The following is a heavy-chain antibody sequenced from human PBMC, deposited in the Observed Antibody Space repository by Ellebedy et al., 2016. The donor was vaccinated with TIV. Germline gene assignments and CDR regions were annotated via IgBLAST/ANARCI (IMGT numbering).Heavy chain of an antibody. D-gene: IGHD3-9*01. CDR2: ISSSGSTI. J-gene: IGHJ4*02. Sequence: GGSLRLXXAVSGFTFSDYYMSWIRQAPGKGLEWVSYISSSGSTIYYAGSVKGRFTISRDNAKNSLYLQMNSLRAEDTAVYYCARVDDILTSFDYWGQGTLVTVSS. V-gene: IGHV3-11*01. CDR3: ARVDDILTSFDY. CDR1: GFTFSDYY.